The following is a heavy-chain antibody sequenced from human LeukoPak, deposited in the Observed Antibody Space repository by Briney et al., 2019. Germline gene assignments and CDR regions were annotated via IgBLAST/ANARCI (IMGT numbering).Heavy chain of an antibody. CDR1: GFSLSGYW. V-gene: IGHV3-7*01. J-gene: IGHJ4*02. Sequence: PGGSLRLSCVASGFSLSGYWMYWVRQAPGKGLEWVANIKQDGSEKYYVDSVRGRFTISRDNAKNSLYLQMNSLRAEDTAVYYCARDKIVGATNFDYWGQGTLVTVSS. CDR3: ARDKIVGATNFDY. D-gene: IGHD1-26*01. CDR2: IKQDGSEK.